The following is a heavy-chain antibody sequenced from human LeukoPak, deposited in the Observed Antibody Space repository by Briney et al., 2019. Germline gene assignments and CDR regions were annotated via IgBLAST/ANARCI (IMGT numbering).Heavy chain of an antibody. J-gene: IGHJ4*02. Sequence: GASVKVSCKASGGTFSSYAISWVRQAPGQGLEWMGRIIPILGIANYAQKFQGRVTITADKSTSTAYMELSSLRSEDTAVYYCARDQMNTAAAGAYFDYWGQGTLVTVSS. CDR1: GGTFSSYA. D-gene: IGHD6-13*01. V-gene: IGHV1-69*04. CDR2: IIPILGIA. CDR3: ARDQMNTAAAGAYFDY.